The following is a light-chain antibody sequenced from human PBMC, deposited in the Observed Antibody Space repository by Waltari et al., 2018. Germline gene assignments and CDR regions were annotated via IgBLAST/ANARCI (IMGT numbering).Light chain of an antibody. CDR1: SSNVGGYNY. CDR2: DVN. Sequence: QSALAQPRSVSGSPGQSVTISCTGSSSNVGGYNYVSLYQQYPGQAPKLMLSDVNKRPSGVPHRFSVAKSGDTAALTISGLQAEEEADYYCCSYAGSYTYVFGTGTKVTV. J-gene: IGLJ1*01. V-gene: IGLV2-11*01. CDR3: CSYAGSYTYV.